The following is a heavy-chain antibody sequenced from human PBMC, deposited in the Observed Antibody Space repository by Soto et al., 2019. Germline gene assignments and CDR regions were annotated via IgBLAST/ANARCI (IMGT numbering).Heavy chain of an antibody. D-gene: IGHD2-2*01. V-gene: IGHV1-69*13. J-gene: IGHJ6*02. CDR3: AREGCSSTSCYAMEDYYYYGMDG. CDR2: IIPIFGTA. Sequence: ASVKVSCKASGGTFSSYAISWVRQAPGQGLEWMGGIIPIFGTANYAQKFQGRVTITADESTSTAYMELSSLRSEDTAVYYCAREGCSSTSCYAMEDYYYYGMDGWGQGTTVTVAS. CDR1: GGTFSSYA.